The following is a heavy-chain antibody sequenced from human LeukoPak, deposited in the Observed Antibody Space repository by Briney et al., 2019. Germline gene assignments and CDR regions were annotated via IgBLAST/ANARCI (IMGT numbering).Heavy chain of an antibody. CDR1: GYSISSAYY. Sequence: SETLSLTCSVSGYSISSAYYWGWIRQPPGKGLEWIGTMYHSGSTYYNPSLKSRVTISVDTSKNQFSLRLTSVTAADTAVYYCARQTGSGLFILPGGQGTLVTVSS. D-gene: IGHD3/OR15-3a*01. J-gene: IGHJ4*02. V-gene: IGHV4-38-2*02. CDR3: ARQTGSGLFILP. CDR2: MYHSGST.